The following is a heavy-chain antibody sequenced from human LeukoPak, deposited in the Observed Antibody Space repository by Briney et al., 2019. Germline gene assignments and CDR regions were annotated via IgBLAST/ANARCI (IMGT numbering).Heavy chain of an antibody. V-gene: IGHV4-34*01. CDR1: GGSFSGYY. CDR2: INHSEST. CDR3: ARGGNLYGDYSYYYYYYGMDV. Sequence: SETLSLTCAVYGGSFSGYYWSWIRQPPGKGLEWIGEINHSESTNYNPSLKSRVTISVDTSKNQFSLKLSSVTAADTAVYYCARGGNLYGDYSYYYYYYGMDVWGQGTTVTVSS. J-gene: IGHJ6*02. D-gene: IGHD4-17*01.